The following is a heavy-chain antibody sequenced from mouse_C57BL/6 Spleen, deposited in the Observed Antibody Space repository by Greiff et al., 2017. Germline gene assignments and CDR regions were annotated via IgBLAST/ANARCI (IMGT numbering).Heavy chain of an antibody. Sequence: QVQLQQPGAELVKPGASVKMSCKASGYTFTSYWLTWVKQRPGQGLEWIGDIYPGSGSTNYNEKFKSTATLTVDTSSSTAYMQLSSLTAEDSAVYYCARSPYYSNYGGFAYWGQGTLVTVSA. CDR2: IYPGSGST. CDR3: ARSPYYSNYGGFAY. D-gene: IGHD2-5*01. CDR1: GYTFTSYW. J-gene: IGHJ3*01. V-gene: IGHV1-55*01.